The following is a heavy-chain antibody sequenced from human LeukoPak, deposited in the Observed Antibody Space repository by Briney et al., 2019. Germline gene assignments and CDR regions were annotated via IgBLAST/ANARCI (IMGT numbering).Heavy chain of an antibody. D-gene: IGHD2-2*01. CDR1: GYTFTGYY. CDR3: ASSVSYCSSTSCRPGDAFDI. Sequence: GASVKASCKASGYTFTGYYMHWVRQAPGQRLEWMGWINPNSGGTNYPQKFQGRVTMTRDTSISTAYMELSRLRSDDTAVYYCASSVSYCSSTSCRPGDAFDIWGQGTMVTVSS. J-gene: IGHJ3*02. V-gene: IGHV1-2*02. CDR2: INPNSGGT.